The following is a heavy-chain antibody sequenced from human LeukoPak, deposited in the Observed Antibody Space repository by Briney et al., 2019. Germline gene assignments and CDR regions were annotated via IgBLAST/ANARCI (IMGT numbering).Heavy chain of an antibody. D-gene: IGHD6-13*01. V-gene: IGHV3-30*02. CDR2: IRYDGSNK. J-gene: IGHJ4*02. CDR1: GFTFSGYG. CDR3: AKDSEGAAAAGIGGDY. Sequence: GGSLRLSCAASGFTFSGYGMHWVRQAPGKGLEWVAFIRYDGSNKYYADSVKGRFTISRDNSKNTLYLQMNSLRAEDTAVYYCAKDSEGAAAAGIGGDYWGQGTLVTVSS.